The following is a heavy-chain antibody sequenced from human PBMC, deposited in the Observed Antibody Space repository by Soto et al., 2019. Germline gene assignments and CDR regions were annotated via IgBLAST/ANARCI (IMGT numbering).Heavy chain of an antibody. CDR1: GGTFSSYA. J-gene: IGHJ5*02. V-gene: IGHV1-69*01. CDR2: IIPIFGTA. Sequence: QVQLVQSGAEVKKPGSSVKVSCKASGGTFSSYAISWVRQAPGQGLEWMGGIIPIFGTANYAQKFQGRVTITADESTSTAYMELSSLRSEDTAVYYCAREDSSGWVSGVTEENWFDPWGQGTLVTVSS. D-gene: IGHD6-19*01. CDR3: AREDSSGWVSGVTEENWFDP.